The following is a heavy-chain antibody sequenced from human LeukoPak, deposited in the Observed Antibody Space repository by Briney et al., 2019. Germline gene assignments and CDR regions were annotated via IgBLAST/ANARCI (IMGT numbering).Heavy chain of an antibody. CDR2: VSGDGRTT. J-gene: IGHJ1*01. D-gene: IGHD2-8*01. V-gene: IGHV3-74*01. CDR1: GFTFTSHL. CDR3: VRTTNGPEH. Sequence: GGSLRLSCAASGFTFTSHLIHWVRQPPGKGLVWVSRVSGDGRTTNYADSVKGRFTISRDNAKNTVYLQMDSPRVEDTAVYYCVRTTNGPEHWGQGTLVTVSS.